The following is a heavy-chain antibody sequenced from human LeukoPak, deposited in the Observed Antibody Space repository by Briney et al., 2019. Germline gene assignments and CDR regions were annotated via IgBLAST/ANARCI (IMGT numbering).Heavy chain of an antibody. Sequence: PGGSLRLSCAASGFTFSSYAMSWVRQAPGKGLEWVGRIKSKTDGGTTDYAAPVKGRFTISRDDSKNSLYLQMNSLKTEDTAVYYCTASLLWFGELTFDYWGQGTLVTVSS. D-gene: IGHD3-10*01. J-gene: IGHJ4*02. V-gene: IGHV3-15*01. CDR1: GFTFSSYA. CDR2: IKSKTDGGTT. CDR3: TASLLWFGELTFDY.